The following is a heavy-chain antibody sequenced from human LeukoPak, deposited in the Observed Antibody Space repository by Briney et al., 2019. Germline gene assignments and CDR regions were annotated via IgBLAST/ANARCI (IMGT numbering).Heavy chain of an antibody. V-gene: IGHV3-66*01. D-gene: IGHD3-22*01. CDR3: ARAYYDHAFDI. Sequence: PGGSLRLSCAASGFTVSSNYMSWVRQAPGKGLEWVSVIYSGGSTYYADSAKGRFTISRDNSKNTLYLQMNSLRAEDTAVYYCARAYYDHAFDIWGQGTMVTVSS. J-gene: IGHJ3*02. CDR1: GFTVSSNY. CDR2: IYSGGST.